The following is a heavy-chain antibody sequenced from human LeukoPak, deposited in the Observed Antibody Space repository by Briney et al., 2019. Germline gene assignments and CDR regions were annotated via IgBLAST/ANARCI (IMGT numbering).Heavy chain of an antibody. Sequence: ETLSLTCTVSGGSISSSSYYWGWIPQPPAKGLEWIGSYHYSGSTYYNPSLKSRVTISVDTSKNQLSLKLSSVTAADTAVYYCASHYYGSGSYLDAFDIWGQGTMVTVSS. CDR2: YHYSGST. V-gene: IGHV4-39*01. D-gene: IGHD3-10*01. CDR1: GGSISSSSYY. J-gene: IGHJ3*02. CDR3: ASHYYGSGSYLDAFDI.